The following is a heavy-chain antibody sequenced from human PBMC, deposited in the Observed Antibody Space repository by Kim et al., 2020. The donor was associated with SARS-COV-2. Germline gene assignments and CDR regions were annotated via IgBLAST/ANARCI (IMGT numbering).Heavy chain of an antibody. V-gene: IGHV4-34*01. CDR2: INHRGSS. Sequence: SETLSLTCAVNGGFFTDYYWTWIRQSPGKGLEWIGDINHRGSSNKNPSLMSRLTMSVDTAKKEFSLKLTSMTAADSGLYFCARPGGEWAARRYWYFDLWGRGTVVSVSS. CDR1: GGFFTDYY. J-gene: IGHJ2*01. D-gene: IGHD6-6*01. CDR3: ARPGGEWAARRYWYFDL.